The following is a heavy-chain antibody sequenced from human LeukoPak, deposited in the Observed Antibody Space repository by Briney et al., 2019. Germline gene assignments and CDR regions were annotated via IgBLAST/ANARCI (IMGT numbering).Heavy chain of an antibody. V-gene: IGHV3-66*01. CDR2: IYSGGST. J-gene: IGHJ4*02. Sequence: GGSLRLSCAASGFTFSSNYMSWVRQAPGKGLEWVSVIYSGGSTNYSDSVKGRFTISRDISKNTLYLQMNSLRAEDTAVYYCARGSMTTVTKIDYWGQGTLVTVSS. CDR1: GFTFSSNY. D-gene: IGHD4-17*01. CDR3: ARGSMTTVTKIDY.